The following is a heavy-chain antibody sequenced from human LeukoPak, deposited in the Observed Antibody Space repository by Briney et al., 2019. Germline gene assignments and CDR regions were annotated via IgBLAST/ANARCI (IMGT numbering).Heavy chain of an antibody. CDR3: AADGEYAFLV. D-gene: IGHD2/OR15-2a*01. J-gene: IGHJ3*01. Sequence: GGSLRLSCAASGLTFHNTWMHWIRQAPGKGLVWVSRIISDGITTTYADSVKGRFTISRDNAKNTLYLQMNSLRAEDTAVYYCAADGEYAFLVWGQGTMVTVSS. V-gene: IGHV3-74*01. CDR1: GLTFHNTW. CDR2: IISDGITT.